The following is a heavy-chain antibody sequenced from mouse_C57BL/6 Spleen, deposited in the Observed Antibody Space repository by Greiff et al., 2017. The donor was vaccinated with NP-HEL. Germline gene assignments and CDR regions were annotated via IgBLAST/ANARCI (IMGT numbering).Heavy chain of an antibody. D-gene: IGHD1-1*01. Sequence: VQLQQSGPELVRPGASVKISCKAPGYTFTSHWMQWVRQRPGQGLEWIGEIFPGSGSTYYNEKFKGKATLTVDTSSSPAYMQLSRLTYEDSAVYFCARENSGSSHWDSDVWGTGTTGTVSP. CDR1: GYTFTSHW. V-gene: IGHV1-56*01. CDR2: IFPGSGST. CDR3: ARENSGSSHWDSDV. J-gene: IGHJ1*03.